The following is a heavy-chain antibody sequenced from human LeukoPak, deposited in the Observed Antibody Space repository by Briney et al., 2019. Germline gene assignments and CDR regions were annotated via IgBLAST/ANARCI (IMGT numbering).Heavy chain of an antibody. D-gene: IGHD1-26*01. CDR3: ARGGQYHY. CDR1: GFTSSNYW. CDR2: KKEDGSEK. Sequence: GGTLRLSCAASGFTSSNYWMTCVRQAPGKGLEWVDNKKEDGSEKYYVDSVEGRFTISRDNAENSLYLQMNSLRAEDTAVYYCARGGQYHYWGQGTLVTVSS. V-gene: IGHV3-7*01. J-gene: IGHJ4*02.